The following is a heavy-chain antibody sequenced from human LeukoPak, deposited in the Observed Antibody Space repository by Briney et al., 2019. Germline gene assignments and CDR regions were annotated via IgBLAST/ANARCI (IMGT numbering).Heavy chain of an antibody. Sequence: ASVKVSCKASGYIFTSYYIHWVRQAPGQGLEWMGIINPSGGTTNYAQKFQGRVTMTRDTSTSTVYMELSSLRSDDTAVYYCARFAVHRRIAVAGQFGLAYWGQGTLATVSS. V-gene: IGHV1-46*01. CDR3: ARFAVHRRIAVAGQFGLAY. D-gene: IGHD6-19*01. CDR1: GYIFTSYY. J-gene: IGHJ4*02. CDR2: INPSGGTT.